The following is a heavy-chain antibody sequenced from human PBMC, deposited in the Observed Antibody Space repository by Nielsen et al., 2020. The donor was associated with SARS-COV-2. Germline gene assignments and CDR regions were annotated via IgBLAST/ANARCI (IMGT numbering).Heavy chain of an antibody. V-gene: IGHV3-53*04. J-gene: IGHJ3*02. D-gene: IGHD4-11*01. CDR3: ATSVSTGPTASGAFDI. CDR2: IYSGGST. CDR1: GFTVSSNY. Sequence: ESLKISCAASGFTVSSNYMNWVRQAPGKGLEWVSVIYSGGSTYYADSVKGRFTISRHNSKNTVYLQMNSLRAEDTAVYYCATSVSTGPTASGAFDIWGQGTMVTVSS.